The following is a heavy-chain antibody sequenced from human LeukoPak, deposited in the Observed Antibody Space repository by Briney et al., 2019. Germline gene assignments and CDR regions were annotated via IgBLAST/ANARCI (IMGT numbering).Heavy chain of an antibody. J-gene: IGHJ4*02. CDR3: TRQFDY. CDR1: RFTFSTYS. CDR2: IDTGTSTI. V-gene: IGHV3-48*01. Sequence: GGSLRLSCAASRFTFSTYSMDWVRQAPGKGLEWVSYIDTGTSTICYADSVKGRFTISKDNAKNSLYLQMNSLRTEDTAVYYCTRQFDYWGQGTLVTVSS.